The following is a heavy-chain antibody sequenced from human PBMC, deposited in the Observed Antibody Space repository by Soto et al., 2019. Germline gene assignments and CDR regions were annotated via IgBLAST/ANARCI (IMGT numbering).Heavy chain of an antibody. CDR1: GGSISTYDYS. Sequence: QLQLQESGSGLVQPSQTLSLTCTASGGSISTYDYSWSWIRQPPGGGLEWIGSVYHTGKTFFIPSLTSRVTMSLDKSKNQFSLNLTSVTAADTALYYCARERTIFGIAPGGGMDVWGQGTTVTVSS. V-gene: IGHV4-30-2*01. D-gene: IGHD3-3*01. J-gene: IGHJ6*02. CDR3: ARERTIFGIAPGGGMDV. CDR2: VYHTGKT.